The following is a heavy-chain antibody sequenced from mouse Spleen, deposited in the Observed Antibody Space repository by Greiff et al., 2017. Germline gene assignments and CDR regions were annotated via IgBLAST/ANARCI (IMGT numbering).Heavy chain of an antibody. J-gene: IGHJ2*01. CDR1: GYSITSGYY. CDR2: ISYDGSN. D-gene: IGHD2-14*01. V-gene: IGHV3-6*01. CDR3: ARGGYEDDY. Sequence: VQLKESGPGLVKPSQSLSLTCSVTGYSITSGYYWNWIRQSPGNKLEWMGFISYDGSNNYNPSLKNRISITRDTSKNQFFLKLNSVTTEDTATYYCARGGYEDDYWGQGTTLTVSS.